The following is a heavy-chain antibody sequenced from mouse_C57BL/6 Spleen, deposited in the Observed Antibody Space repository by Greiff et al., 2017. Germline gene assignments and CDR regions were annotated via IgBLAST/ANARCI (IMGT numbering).Heavy chain of an antibody. J-gene: IGHJ1*03. V-gene: IGHV1-19*01. Sequence: EVQLQQSGPVLVKPGASVKMSCKASGYTFTDYYMNWVKQSHGKSLEWIGVINPYNGGTSYNQKFKGKATLTVDKSSSTAYMELNSLTSEDSAVYYCAREGAITTVVATHWYFDVWGTGTTVTVSS. D-gene: IGHD1-1*01. CDR3: AREGAITTVVATHWYFDV. CDR2: INPYNGGT. CDR1: GYTFTDYY.